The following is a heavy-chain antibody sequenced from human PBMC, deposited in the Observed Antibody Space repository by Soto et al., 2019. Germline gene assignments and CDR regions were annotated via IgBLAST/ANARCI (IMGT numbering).Heavy chain of an antibody. Sequence: SETLSLTCTVSGGSISSYYWSWIRQPPGKGLEWIGYVYSSGTTNYNPSLKSRVTISRDNAKNSLYLQMNSLRAEDTAVYYCARDRRSAGTRLWFDPRGQGTQVTVSS. V-gene: IGHV4-4*08. D-gene: IGHD6-13*01. CDR1: GGSISSYY. CDR3: ARDRRSAGTRLWFDP. J-gene: IGHJ5*02. CDR2: VYSSGTT.